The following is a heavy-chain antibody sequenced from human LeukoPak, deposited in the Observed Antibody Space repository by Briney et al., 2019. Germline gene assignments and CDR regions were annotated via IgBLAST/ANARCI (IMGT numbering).Heavy chain of an antibody. D-gene: IGHD2-21*02. J-gene: IGHJ4*02. CDR3: ARAHEFADLLIDY. CDR2: INPHSGDT. CDR1: GYTFTGYY. V-gene: IGHV1-2*02. Sequence: ASVKVSCKASGYTFTGYYMHWVRQAPGQGLEGMGWINPHSGDTNYAQKFQGRVTMTRDTSISSAYMDLSRLRSDDTAIYYCARAHEFADLLIDYWGQGTLVTVSS.